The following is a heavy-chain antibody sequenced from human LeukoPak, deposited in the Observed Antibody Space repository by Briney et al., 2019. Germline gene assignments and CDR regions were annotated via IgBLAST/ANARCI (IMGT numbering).Heavy chain of an antibody. D-gene: IGHD3-22*01. CDR2: INPNSGGT. CDR3: ARDSYYYDSSGYNDY. J-gene: IGHJ4*02. CDR1: GYTFTGYY. V-gene: IGHV1-2*02. Sequence: ASVKDSCKASGYTFTGYYMHWVRQAPGQGLEWMGWINPNSGGTNYAQKFQGRVTMTRDTSISTAYMELSRLRSDDTAVYYCARDSYYYDSSGYNDYWGQGTLVTVSS.